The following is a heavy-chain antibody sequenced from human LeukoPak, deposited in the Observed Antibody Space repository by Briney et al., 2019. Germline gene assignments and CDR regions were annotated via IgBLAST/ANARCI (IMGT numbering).Heavy chain of an antibody. CDR3: AKDGYSSSWGEGYCFDY. CDR1: GFTFSSYG. D-gene: IGHD6-13*01. J-gene: IGHJ4*02. CDR2: IRYDGSNK. V-gene: IGHV3-30*02. Sequence: GGSLRLSCAASGFTFSSYGMHWVRQTPGKGLEWVAFIRYDGSNKYYADSVKGRFTISRDNSKNTLYLQMNSLRAEDPAVYYCAKDGYSSSWGEGYCFDYWAQGTLVNVSS.